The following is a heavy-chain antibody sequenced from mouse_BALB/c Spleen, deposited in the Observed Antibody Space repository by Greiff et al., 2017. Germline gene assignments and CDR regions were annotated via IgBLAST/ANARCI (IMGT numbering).Heavy chain of an antibody. V-gene: IGHV1S33*01. CDR3: ARTGTGYFDY. J-gene: IGHJ2*01. CDR2: IYPGDGST. CDR1: GYTFTSYD. Sequence: SGPELVKPGALVKISCKASGYTFTSYDINWVKQRPGQGLEWIGWIYPGDGSTKYNEKFKGKATLTADKSSSTAYMQLSSLTSENSAVYFCARTGTGYFDYWGQGTTLTVSS. D-gene: IGHD4-1*01.